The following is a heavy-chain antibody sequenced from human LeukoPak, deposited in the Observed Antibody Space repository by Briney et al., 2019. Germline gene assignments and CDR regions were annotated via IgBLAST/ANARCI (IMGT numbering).Heavy chain of an antibody. V-gene: IGHV3-7*01. J-gene: IGHJ3*02. Sequence: GGSLRLSCAASGFTFSSYWMSWVRQAPGKGLEWVANIKQDGSEKYYVDSVKGRFTISSDNAKNSLYLQMNRLRAEDTAVYYWARPITQDAFDIWGQGTMVPVPS. CDR3: ARPITQDAFDI. CDR2: IKQDGSEK. D-gene: IGHD3-10*01. CDR1: GFTFSSYW.